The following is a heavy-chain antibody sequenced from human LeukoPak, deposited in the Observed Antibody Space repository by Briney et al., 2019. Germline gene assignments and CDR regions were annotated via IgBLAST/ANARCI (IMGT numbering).Heavy chain of an antibody. J-gene: IGHJ5*02. CDR2: ISAYNGNT. V-gene: IGHV1-18*01. Sequence: ASVKVSCKASGYTLTSYGISWVRQAPGQGLEWMGWISAYNGNTNYAQKLQGRVTMTTDTSTSTAYMELRSLRSDDTAVYYCARKYYDYVWGSYPNHNWFDPWGQGTLVTVSS. CDR3: ARKYYDYVWGSYPNHNWFDP. CDR1: GYTLTSYG. D-gene: IGHD3-16*01.